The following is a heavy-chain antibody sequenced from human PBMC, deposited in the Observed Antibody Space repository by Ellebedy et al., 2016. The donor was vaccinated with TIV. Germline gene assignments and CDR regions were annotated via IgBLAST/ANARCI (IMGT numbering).Heavy chain of an antibody. Sequence: GGSLRLSCAASGFSFRSYWMSWVRQAPGKGLEWVANINEDGTKKHYVDSVRGRFTISRAYAGNSLFLQMNSLGAEDTAVYYCARAIYGASYLWGRGTLVTVSS. CDR3: ARAIYGASYL. CDR2: INEDGTKK. D-gene: IGHD4-17*01. J-gene: IGHJ2*01. CDR1: GFSFRSYW. V-gene: IGHV3-7*01.